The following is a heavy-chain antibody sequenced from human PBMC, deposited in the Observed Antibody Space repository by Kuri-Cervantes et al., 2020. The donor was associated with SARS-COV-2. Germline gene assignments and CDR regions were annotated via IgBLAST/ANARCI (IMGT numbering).Heavy chain of an antibody. CDR3: ARHTQGDN. CDR1: GFLVSKNY. V-gene: IGHV3-66*04. J-gene: IGHJ4*02. CDR2: IYWGGGT. Sequence: GESLKISCAASGFLVSKNYMNWVRQAPGKGLEWVSIIYWGGGTDYADSVKGRFNISRDHSKNTVSLQMDSLRAEYTAVYYCARHTQGDNWGQGTLVTVSS.